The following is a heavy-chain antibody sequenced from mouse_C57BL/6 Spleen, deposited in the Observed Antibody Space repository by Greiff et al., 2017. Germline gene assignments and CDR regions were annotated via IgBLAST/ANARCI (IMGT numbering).Heavy chain of an antibody. CDR2: IYPGDGDT. V-gene: IGHV1-82*01. CDR1: GYAFSSSW. Sequence: VQLKESGPELVKPGASVKISCKASGYAFSSSWMNWVKQRPGKGLEWIGRIYPGDGDTNYNGKFKGKATLTADKSSSTAYMQLSSLTSEDSAVYFCARSNWDKDYFDYWGQGTTLTVSS. J-gene: IGHJ2*01. CDR3: ARSNWDKDYFDY. D-gene: IGHD4-1*01.